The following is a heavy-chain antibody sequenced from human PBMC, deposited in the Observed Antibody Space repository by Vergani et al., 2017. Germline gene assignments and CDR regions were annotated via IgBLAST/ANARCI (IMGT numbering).Heavy chain of an antibody. J-gene: IGHJ5*02. CDR3: ARSTPLGWFDP. CDR2: IWYDGSNK. CDR1: GFTFSSYG. D-gene: IGHD2-15*01. V-gene: IGHV3-33*01. Sequence: QVQLVESGGGVVQPGRSLRLSCAASGFTFSSYGMHWVRPAPGKGLEWVAVIWYDGSNKYYADSVKGRFTISRDNSKNTLYLQMNSLRAEDTAVYYCARSTPLGWFDPWGQGTLVTVSS.